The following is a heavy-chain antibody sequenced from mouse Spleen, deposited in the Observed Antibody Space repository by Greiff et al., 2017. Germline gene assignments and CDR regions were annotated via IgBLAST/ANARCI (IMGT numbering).Heavy chain of an antibody. V-gene: IGHV3-6*01. CDR1: GYSITSGYY. CDR3: ARGGYYGNYGAWFAY. J-gene: IGHJ3*01. CDR2: ISYDGSN. Sequence: DVKLQESGPGLVKPSQSLSLTCSVTGYSITSGYYWNWIRQFPGNKLEWMGYISYDGSNNYNPSLKNRISITRDTSKNQFFLKLNSVTTEDTATYYCARGGYYGNYGAWFAYWGQGTLVTVSA. D-gene: IGHD2-1*01.